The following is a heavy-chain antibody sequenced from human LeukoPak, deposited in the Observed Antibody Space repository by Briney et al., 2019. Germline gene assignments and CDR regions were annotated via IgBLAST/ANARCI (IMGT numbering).Heavy chain of an antibody. J-gene: IGHJ2*01. V-gene: IGHV4-34*01. Sequence: SETLSLTCAVYGGSFSGYYWSWIRQPPGKGLEWIGEINHSGSTNYNPSLKSRVTISVDTSKNQFSLKLSSVTAADTAVYYCASPTGNYWYFDLWGRGTLVTVSS. CDR3: ASPTGNYWYFDL. CDR1: GGSFSGYY. CDR2: INHSGST. D-gene: IGHD1-14*01.